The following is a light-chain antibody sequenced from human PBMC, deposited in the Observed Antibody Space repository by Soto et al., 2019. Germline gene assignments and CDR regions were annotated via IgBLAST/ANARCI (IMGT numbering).Light chain of an antibody. CDR2: GNS. J-gene: IGLJ1*01. V-gene: IGLV1-40*01. Sequence: QSVLTQPPSVSGAPGPRVTISCTGSSSNIGATYDVQWYQQLPGTAPKLLIYGNSNRPSGVPDRFSGSKSGTSASLAITGLQADDEADYYCQSYDSSLSAHYVFGTGTQLTVL. CDR3: QSYDSSLSAHYV. CDR1: SSNIGATYD.